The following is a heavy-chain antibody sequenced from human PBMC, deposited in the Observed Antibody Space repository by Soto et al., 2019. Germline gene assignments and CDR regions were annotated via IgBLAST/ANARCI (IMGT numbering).Heavy chain of an antibody. CDR2: VYYTGST. J-gene: IGHJ4*02. Sequence: SETLSLTCSVSGGSISGSYWSRIRQSPGKGLEWLGYVYYTGSTNYSPPLRSRVSISVDTSKNEFSLRLSSVTAADTAVYFCARSVAVPGAHIDYWGQGTQVTVSS. CDR3: ARSVAVPGAHIDY. D-gene: IGHD6-19*01. V-gene: IGHV4-59*01. CDR1: GGSISGSY.